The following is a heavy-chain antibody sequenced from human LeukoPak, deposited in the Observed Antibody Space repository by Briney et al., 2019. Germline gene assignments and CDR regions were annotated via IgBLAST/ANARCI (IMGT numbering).Heavy chain of an antibody. J-gene: IGHJ4*02. D-gene: IGHD1-1*01. CDR1: GFTFSNYG. V-gene: IGHV3-30*02. CDR2: IRYDGSNK. CDR3: ARCTTGKTFGSLREIKKSREIDY. Sequence: PGGSLRLSCAASGFTFSNYGMHWVRQAPGKGLEWVAFIRYDGSNKYYTDSVKGRFTISRDNSKNTLYLQMNTLRAEDTAIYYCARCTTGKTFGSLREIKKSREIDYWGQGTLVTVSS.